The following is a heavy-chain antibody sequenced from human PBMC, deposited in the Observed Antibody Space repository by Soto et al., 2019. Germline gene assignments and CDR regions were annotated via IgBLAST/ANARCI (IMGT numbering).Heavy chain of an antibody. CDR1: GFTFRSYG. CDR3: AKCVVFYYYYGMDV. Sequence: GASLGLSCAASGFTFRSYGMHWVRQAPGKRLEWVAVISYDGSNKYYADSVKGRFTISRDNSKNTLYLQMNSLRAEDTAVYYCAKCVVFYYYYGMDVWGQGTTVTVSS. J-gene: IGHJ6*02. D-gene: IGHD2-2*01. V-gene: IGHV3-30*18. CDR2: ISYDGSNK.